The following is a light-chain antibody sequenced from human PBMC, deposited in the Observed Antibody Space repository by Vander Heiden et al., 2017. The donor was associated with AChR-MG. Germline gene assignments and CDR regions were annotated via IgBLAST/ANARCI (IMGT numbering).Light chain of an antibody. CDR1: NIRSKS. J-gene: IGLJ2*01. CDR3: QVWDTSSDQPV. CDR2: DDS. V-gene: IGLV3-21*02. Sequence: SYVLTQPPSVSVAPGQTARITCGGNNIRSKSVHWYQQKPGQAPVLVVYDDSDRPSGIPERIAGSNSGNMATLTITRGEAGDEADYYCQVWDTSSDQPVCGGGTKL.